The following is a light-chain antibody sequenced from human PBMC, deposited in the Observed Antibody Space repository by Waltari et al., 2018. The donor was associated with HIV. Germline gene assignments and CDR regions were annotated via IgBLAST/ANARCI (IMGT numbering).Light chain of an antibody. CDR3: ATWADSLSAWV. CDR1: RSYLATTS. Sequence: SLLTQPPSPSAAPAQRVNIPCSGSRSYLATTSVFWYQHVPGAAPTLVIYSDSHRLSGVPDRFSGSKSGTSASLTISALRSEDEAVYYCATWADSLSAWVFGGGTKVTVL. V-gene: IGLV1-47*02. CDR2: SDS. J-gene: IGLJ3*02.